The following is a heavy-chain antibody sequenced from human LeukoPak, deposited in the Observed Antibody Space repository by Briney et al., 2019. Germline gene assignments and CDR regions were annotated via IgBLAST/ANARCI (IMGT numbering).Heavy chain of an antibody. Sequence: PSASLSLTWTVSGDSISSSGHYWSWLRQPAGKGLGWCGRIYASGNTNYNPSLKSRVTISLDTSKTQFPLNLRTVTAANTAVYYCARAGVVTMELDYWGQGTLVTVSS. D-gene: IGHD3-3*01. V-gene: IGHV4-61*02. CDR1: GDSISSSGHY. J-gene: IGHJ4*02. CDR2: IYASGNT. CDR3: ARAGVVTMELDY.